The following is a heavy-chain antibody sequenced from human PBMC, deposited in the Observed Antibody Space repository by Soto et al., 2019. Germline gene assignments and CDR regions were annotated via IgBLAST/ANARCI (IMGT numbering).Heavy chain of an antibody. J-gene: IGHJ4*02. CDR1: GGTFTNYA. Sequence: SVKVSCKASGGTFTNYAFSWVRQAPGQGLEWLGGIIPIFGTADYAQKFQGRVTITADESTSTVHMELSSLRSEDTAVYYCARDILFDYWGQGTLVTVSS. CDR2: IIPIFGTA. V-gene: IGHV1-69*13. CDR3: ARDILFDY. D-gene: IGHD2-15*01.